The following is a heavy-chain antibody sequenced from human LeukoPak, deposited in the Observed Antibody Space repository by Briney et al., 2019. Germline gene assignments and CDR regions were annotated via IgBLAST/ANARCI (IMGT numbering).Heavy chain of an antibody. Sequence: AGGSLRLSCAASGFTFSSYSMNWVRQAPGKGLEWVSYISSSSTIYYADSVKGRFTISRDNAKNSLYLQMNSLRDEDTAVYYCARSLGSFDYWGQGTLVTVSS. CDR2: ISSSSTI. J-gene: IGHJ4*02. CDR3: ARSLGSFDY. CDR1: GFTFSSYS. V-gene: IGHV3-48*02.